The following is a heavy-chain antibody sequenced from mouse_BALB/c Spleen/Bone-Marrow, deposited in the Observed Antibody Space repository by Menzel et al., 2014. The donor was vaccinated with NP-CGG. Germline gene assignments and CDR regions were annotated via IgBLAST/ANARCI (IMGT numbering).Heavy chain of an antibody. CDR3: ARDRGRYRYFDV. CDR2: ISNLAYSI. J-gene: IGHJ1*01. CDR1: GFTFSDYG. V-gene: IGHV5-15*02. Sequence: EVQGVESGGGLVQPGGSRKLSCAASGFTFSDYGMAWVRQAPGKGPEWVAFISNLAYSIYYADTVTGRFTISRENAKNTLYLEMSSLRSEDTAMYHCARDRGRYRYFDVWGAGTTVTVSS. D-gene: IGHD3-1*01.